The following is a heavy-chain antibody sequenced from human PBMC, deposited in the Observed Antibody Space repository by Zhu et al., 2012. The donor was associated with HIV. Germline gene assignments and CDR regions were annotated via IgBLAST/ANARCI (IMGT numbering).Heavy chain of an antibody. Sequence: QVQLVQSGAEVKKPGSSVKVSCKASGGTFSSYAISWVRQAPGQGLEWMGRVIPMFGTANYAQKFQDRVTITADESTSTAYMELSSLKSEDTAVYYCAREARVGVIPSHLDYWGQGTLVTVSS. D-gene: IGHD3-22*01. CDR1: GGTFSSYA. V-gene: IGHV1-69*18. J-gene: IGHJ4*02. CDR3: AREARVGVIPSHLDY. CDR2: VIPMFGTA.